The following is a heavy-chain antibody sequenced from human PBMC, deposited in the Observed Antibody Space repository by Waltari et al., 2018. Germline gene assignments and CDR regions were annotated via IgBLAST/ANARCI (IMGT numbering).Heavy chain of an antibody. CDR3: ATNAATYYDFWSGYAD. J-gene: IGHJ4*02. V-gene: IGHV1-3*01. CDR1: GYSFTTYP. D-gene: IGHD3-3*01. CDR2: INGGNANT. Sequence: QVQLVQSGAEVKKPGASVKVSCKASGYSFTTYPMCWVRQAPGQRPEWMGCINGGNANTKYSQKFQGRVTITRDTFATTAYMEVSSLRFEDTAVYYCATNAATYYDFWSGYADWGQGTLVTVSS.